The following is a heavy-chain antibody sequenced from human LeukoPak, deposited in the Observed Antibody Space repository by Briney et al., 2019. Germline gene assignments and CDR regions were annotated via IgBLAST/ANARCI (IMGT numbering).Heavy chain of an antibody. CDR2: IRSKANSYAT. CDR3: ATEVIPSAPVAFDI. Sequence: PGGSLRLSCAASGFTFSGSAMHWVRQASGKGLEWVGRIRSKANSYATAYAASVKGRFTISRDNSKNTLYLQMNSLRAEDTAVYYCATEVIPSAPVAFDIWGQGTMVTVSS. D-gene: IGHD2-2*01. J-gene: IGHJ3*02. CDR1: GFTFSGSA. V-gene: IGHV3-73*01.